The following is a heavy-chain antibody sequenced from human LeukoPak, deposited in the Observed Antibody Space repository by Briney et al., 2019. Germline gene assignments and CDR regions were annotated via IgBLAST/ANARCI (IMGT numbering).Heavy chain of an antibody. Sequence: RASVKVSCKASGGTFSSYTISWVRQAPGQGLEWMGRIIPILGIANYAQKFQGRVTITADKSTSTAYMELSSLRSEDTAVYYCARVWGILGYCSSTSCLGPFDPWGQGTLVTVSS. J-gene: IGHJ5*02. CDR1: GGTFSSYT. D-gene: IGHD2-2*01. CDR2: IIPILGIA. CDR3: ARVWGILGYCSSTSCLGPFDP. V-gene: IGHV1-69*02.